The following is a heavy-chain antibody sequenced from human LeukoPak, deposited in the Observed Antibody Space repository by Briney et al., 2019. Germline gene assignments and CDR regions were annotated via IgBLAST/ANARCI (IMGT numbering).Heavy chain of an antibody. V-gene: IGHV3-30*03. Sequence: GGSLRLSCAASGFTFNRYGMHWVRLAPGKGLEWVAVISFDGKVSYYADSVKGRFTISRDNSKNTLDLQMNSLRPEDTAVYYCARDGDGRGEDFDYWGQGILVTVSS. CDR1: GFTFNRYG. CDR2: ISFDGKVS. D-gene: IGHD4-17*01. J-gene: IGHJ4*02. CDR3: ARDGDGRGEDFDY.